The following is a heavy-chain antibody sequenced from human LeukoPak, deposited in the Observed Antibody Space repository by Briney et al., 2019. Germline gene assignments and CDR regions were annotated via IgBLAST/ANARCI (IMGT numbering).Heavy chain of an antibody. D-gene: IGHD3-10*01. CDR1: GESFSGYY. J-gene: IGHJ4*02. CDR3: ARGQFWRGCEIRV. Sequence: PSETLSLTCRVDGESFSGYYWIWIRQPPGKGLEWIGEINHRGSTNYNPSLKSRVTLSVDTSNRQFSLNVTSMTAADTAMYYCARGQFWRGCEIRVWGQGTLVTVSS. CDR2: INHRGST. V-gene: IGHV4-34*01.